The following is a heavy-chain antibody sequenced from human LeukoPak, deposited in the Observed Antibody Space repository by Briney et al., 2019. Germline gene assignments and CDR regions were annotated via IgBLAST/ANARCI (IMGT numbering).Heavy chain of an antibody. CDR3: AKGKSSSWFDAFDI. D-gene: IGHD6-13*01. Sequence: GGSLRLSCAASGLTFSSYGMHWVRQAPGKGLEWVAFIRYDGSNKYYADSAKGRFTISRDNSKNTLYLQMNSLKTEDTAVYYRAKGKSSSWFDAFDIWGQGTMVTVSS. J-gene: IGHJ3*02. V-gene: IGHV3-30*02. CDR1: GLTFSSYG. CDR2: IRYDGSNK.